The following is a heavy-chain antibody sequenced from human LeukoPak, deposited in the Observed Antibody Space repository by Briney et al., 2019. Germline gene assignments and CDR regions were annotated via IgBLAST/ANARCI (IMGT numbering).Heavy chain of an antibody. J-gene: IGHJ3*02. D-gene: IGHD2-2*01. CDR1: GGSISSGGYY. CDR3: ARDFVPAADAFDI. Sequence: SQTLSLTCTVSGGSISSGGYYWSWIRQPPGKGLEWIGYIYHSGSTYYNPSLKSRVTISVDRSKNQFSLKLSSVTAADTAVYYCARDFVPAADAFDIWGQGTMVTVSS. V-gene: IGHV4-30-2*01. CDR2: IYHSGST.